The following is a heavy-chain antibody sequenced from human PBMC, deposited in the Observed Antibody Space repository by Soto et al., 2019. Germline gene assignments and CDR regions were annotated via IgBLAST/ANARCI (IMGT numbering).Heavy chain of an antibody. CDR3: ARGGYYDSSGSRNYHYYGMDV. V-gene: IGHV1-18*01. CDR2: ISPYNDDT. CDR1: GYTFSSYG. Sequence: QAQLVQSGAEVKKPGASVKVSCKASGYTFSSYGISWVRQAPGQGLEWLGWISPYNDDTNYAQKLQGRVTMTTDTSTRTAYIDMRSLRSDDTAVYYCARGGYYDSSGSRNYHYYGMDVWGQGTTVTVSS. J-gene: IGHJ6*02. D-gene: IGHD3-22*01.